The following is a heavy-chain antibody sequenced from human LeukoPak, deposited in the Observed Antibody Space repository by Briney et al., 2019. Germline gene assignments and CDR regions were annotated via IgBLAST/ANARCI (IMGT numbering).Heavy chain of an antibody. CDR2: ISSSSSTI. Sequence: GGSLRLSCAASGFTFSSYSMNWVRQAPGKGLEWVSYISSSSSTIYYADSVRGRFTISRDNSKNTLYLQMNSLRAEDTAVYYCARHRSSWLIDYWGQGTLVTVSS. J-gene: IGHJ4*02. CDR1: GFTFSSYS. D-gene: IGHD6-6*01. CDR3: ARHRSSWLIDY. V-gene: IGHV3-48*01.